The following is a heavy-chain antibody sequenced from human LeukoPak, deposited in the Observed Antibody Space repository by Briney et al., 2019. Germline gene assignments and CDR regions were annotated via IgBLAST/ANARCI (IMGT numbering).Heavy chain of an antibody. CDR2: IIPIFGTA. CDR1: GGTFSSYA. D-gene: IGHD3-3*01. J-gene: IGHJ3*02. CDR3: ARDREDSGYYDFWSGYALDAFDI. V-gene: IGHV1-69*05. Sequence: ASVKVSCKASGGTFSSYAISWVRQAPGQGLEWMGGIIPIFGTANYAQKLQGRVTMTTDTSTSTAYMELRSLGSDDTAVYYCARDREDSGYYDFWSGYALDAFDIWGQGTMVTVSS.